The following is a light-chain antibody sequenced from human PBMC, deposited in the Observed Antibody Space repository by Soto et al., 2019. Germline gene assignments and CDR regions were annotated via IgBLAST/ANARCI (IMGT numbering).Light chain of an antibody. CDR1: QGSSSY. V-gene: IGKV1-9*01. Sequence: DIQLTQSPSFLSASVRDRVTVTCRASQGSSSYLAWYQQKPGKAPKLLIYASSTLQSGVPSRFSGSGSGTEFTLTISSLQPEDFATYYCQQLNSYPRTFGGGTKVDI. CDR3: QQLNSYPRT. J-gene: IGKJ4*01. CDR2: ASS.